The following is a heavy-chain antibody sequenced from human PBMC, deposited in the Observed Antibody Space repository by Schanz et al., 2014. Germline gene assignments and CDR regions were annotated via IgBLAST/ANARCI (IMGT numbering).Heavy chain of an antibody. CDR3: ARGIGGYGANNYFDY. V-gene: IGHV1-8*01. CDR1: GFNFNNYD. J-gene: IGHJ4*02. Sequence: QVQLVQSGAEVKKPGASVKVSCTASGFNFNNYDINWVRQATGQGLEWMGWMNPKTGNTDHAQKCQGRVSMTWDTSTSTAYMELRSLRSDDTAVYYCARGIGGYGANNYFDYWGQGTLVTVSS. D-gene: IGHD5-12*01. CDR2: MNPKTGNT.